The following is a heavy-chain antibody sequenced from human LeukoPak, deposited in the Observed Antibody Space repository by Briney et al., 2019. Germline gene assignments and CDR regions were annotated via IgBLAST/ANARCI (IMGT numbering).Heavy chain of an antibody. D-gene: IGHD4-17*01. CDR2: IYTSGST. V-gene: IGHV4-4*07. J-gene: IGHJ6*03. Sequence: SETLSLTCTVSGGSISSYYWSWIRQPAGKGLEWIGRIYTSGSTNYNPSLKSRVTMSVDTSKNQFSLKLMSVTAADTAVYYCAREAVTTVVIVNYYYYYMDVWGKGTTVTVSS. CDR1: GGSISSYY. CDR3: AREAVTTVVIVNYYYYYMDV.